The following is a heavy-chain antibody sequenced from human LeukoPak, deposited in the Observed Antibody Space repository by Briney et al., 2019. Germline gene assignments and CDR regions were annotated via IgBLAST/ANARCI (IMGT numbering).Heavy chain of an antibody. CDR2: IKQDGSEK. CDR3: ARELAARPWYFDY. D-gene: IGHD6-6*01. J-gene: IGHJ4*02. V-gene: IGHV3-7*01. Sequence: GGSLRLSCAASGFTFSSYWMSWVRQAPGKGLEWVANIKQDGSEKYYVDSVKGRFTISRDNAKNSLYLQMNSLRAEDTAVYYCARELAARPWYFDYWGQGTLVTVSS. CDR1: GFTFSSYW.